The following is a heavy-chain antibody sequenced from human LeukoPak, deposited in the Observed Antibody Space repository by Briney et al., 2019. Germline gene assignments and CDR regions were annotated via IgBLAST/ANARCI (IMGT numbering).Heavy chain of an antibody. CDR2: IYTSGST. V-gene: IGHV4-61*02. D-gene: IGHD6-13*01. Sequence: SETLSLTCTVSGYSISSGYYWSWIRQPAGKGLEWIGRIYTSGSTNYNPSLKSRVTISVDTSKNQFSLKLSSVTAADTAVYYCARAPLAAAGTGWFDPWGQGTLVTVSS. J-gene: IGHJ5*02. CDR3: ARAPLAAAGTGWFDP. CDR1: GYSISSGYY.